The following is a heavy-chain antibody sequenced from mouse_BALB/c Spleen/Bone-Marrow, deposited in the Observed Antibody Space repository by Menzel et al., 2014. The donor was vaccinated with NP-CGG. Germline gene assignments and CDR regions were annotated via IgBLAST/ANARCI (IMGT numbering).Heavy chain of an antibody. CDR2: IYPGDGDT. Sequence: VQLQQSGAELVRPGSSVKISCKASGYTFSVYWMNWVKQRPGQGLEWIGQIYPGDGDTNYNGKFKGRATLTADKSSNPAYMQLSSLTSDDSAVYSCARGGISVDYWGQGTTLTVSS. CDR3: ARGGISVDY. V-gene: IGHV1-80*01. J-gene: IGHJ2*01. CDR1: GYTFSVYW.